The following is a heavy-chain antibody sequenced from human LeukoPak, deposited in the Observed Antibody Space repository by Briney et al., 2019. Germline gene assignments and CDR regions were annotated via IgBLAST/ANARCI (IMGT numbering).Heavy chain of an antibody. Sequence: ASVKVSCKVSGYTLTELSMHWVRQAPGKGLEWMGGFDPEDGETIYAQKFQGRVTMTEDTSTDTAYMELSSLRSEDTAVYYCATSGDSSGYYYRANYFDYWGEGTLVTVSS. V-gene: IGHV1-24*01. CDR2: FDPEDGET. D-gene: IGHD3-22*01. CDR3: ATSGDSSGYYYRANYFDY. J-gene: IGHJ4*02. CDR1: GYTLTELS.